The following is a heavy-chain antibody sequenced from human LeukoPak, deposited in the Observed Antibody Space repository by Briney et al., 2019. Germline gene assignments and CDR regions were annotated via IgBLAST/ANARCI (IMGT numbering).Heavy chain of an antibody. D-gene: IGHD3-10*01. CDR1: GFTFSSYG. V-gene: IGHV3-30*18. CDR3: AKDYYGAGSYGYLDC. Sequence: GGSLRLSCVASGFTFSSYGMHWVREAPGKGLEWGAVISFDGITKYLPDSVKGQFTISRDNSKNTLYLQMDSLRAEDTAVYYWAKDYYGAGSYGYLDCWVQGTLDTVSS. J-gene: IGHJ4*02. CDR2: ISFDGITK.